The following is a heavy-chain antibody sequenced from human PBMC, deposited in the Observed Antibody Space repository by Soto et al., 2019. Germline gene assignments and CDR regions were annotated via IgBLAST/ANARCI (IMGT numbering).Heavy chain of an antibody. CDR1: GFTVSSDY. D-gene: IGHD3-3*01. CDR3: ASRGRWYDFWSGYYY. J-gene: IGHJ4*02. V-gene: IGHV3-53*01. CDR2: IYSGGST. Sequence: LRLSCAASGFTVSSDYMSWVRQAPGRGLEWVSVIYSGGSTYYADSVKGRFTISRDNSKNTLYLQMNSLRAEDTAVYYCASRGRWYDFWSGYYYWGQGTLVTVSS.